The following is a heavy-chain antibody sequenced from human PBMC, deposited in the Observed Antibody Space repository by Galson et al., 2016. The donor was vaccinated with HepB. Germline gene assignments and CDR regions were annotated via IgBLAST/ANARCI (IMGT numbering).Heavy chain of an antibody. D-gene: IGHD4-17*01. V-gene: IGHV3-30*18. CDR3: AKAEMTTVTRFEH. J-gene: IGHJ4*02. CDR1: GFRFSSYG. Sequence: SLRLSCAASGFRFSSYGMHWVRQAPGKGLEWVAVILYDGSNKYYADSVKGRFTISRDNSKNTLYLQMNSLRVEDTAIYYCAKAEMTTVTRFEHWGQGTLVTVSP. CDR2: ILYDGSNK.